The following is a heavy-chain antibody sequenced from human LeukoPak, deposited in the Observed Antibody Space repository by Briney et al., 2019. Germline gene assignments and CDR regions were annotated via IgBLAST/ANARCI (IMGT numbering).Heavy chain of an antibody. D-gene: IGHD2-8*02. CDR3: ARRVLTVPYAFDI. V-gene: IGHV3-23*01. Sequence: GGSLRLSCTASGFTFSNYDMSWVRQAPGKGLEWVSGISGSGGTIFYAGSVKGRFTISRDNSKNTVFLHMNSLTAEDTAVYYCARRVLTVPYAFDIWGQGTMVTVSS. CDR1: GFTFSNYD. CDR2: ISGSGGTI. J-gene: IGHJ3*02.